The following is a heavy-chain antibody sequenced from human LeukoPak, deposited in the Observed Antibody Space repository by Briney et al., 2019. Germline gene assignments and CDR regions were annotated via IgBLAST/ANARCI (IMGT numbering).Heavy chain of an antibody. Sequence: PGGSLRLSCAASGFTFSSYAMHWVRQAPGKGLERVAVISYDGSNKYYADSVKGRFTISRDNSKNTLYLQMNSLRAEDTAVYYCAKVDGGLSYFDYWGQGTLVTVSS. CDR3: AKVDGGLSYFDY. V-gene: IGHV3-30*04. J-gene: IGHJ4*02. D-gene: IGHD4-23*01. CDR2: ISYDGSNK. CDR1: GFTFSSYA.